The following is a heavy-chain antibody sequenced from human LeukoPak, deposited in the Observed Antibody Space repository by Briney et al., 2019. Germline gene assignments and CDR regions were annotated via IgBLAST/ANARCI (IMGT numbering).Heavy chain of an antibody. V-gene: IGHV3-7*01. Sequence: GGSLRLSCAASGFTYSSYWMSWVRQAPGKGLEWVAKINQDGSEKYYVDSVKGRFTISRDNEEKSLYLQMNSLRAEDTAVYYCXIALRSXGXANWGQXXXVTV. D-gene: IGHD3-3*01. CDR3: XIALRSXGXAN. CDR2: INQDGSEK. CDR1: GFTYSSYW. J-gene: IGHJ4*02.